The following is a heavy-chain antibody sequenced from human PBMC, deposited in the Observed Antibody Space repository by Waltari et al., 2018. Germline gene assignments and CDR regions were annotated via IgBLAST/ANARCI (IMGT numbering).Heavy chain of an antibody. CDR1: GLTLRSYS. CDR2: ISSSSSYI. J-gene: IGHJ2*01. D-gene: IGHD6-19*01. Sequence: EVQLVESGGGLVKPGGSLRLSEAASGLTLRSYSKNWVGQAPGKGLEWFSSISSSSSYIYYADSVKGRFTISRDNAKNSLYLQMNSLRAEDTAVYYCASWVAVAGNWYFDLWCRGTLVTVSS. CDR3: ASWVAVAGNWYFDL. V-gene: IGHV3-21*01.